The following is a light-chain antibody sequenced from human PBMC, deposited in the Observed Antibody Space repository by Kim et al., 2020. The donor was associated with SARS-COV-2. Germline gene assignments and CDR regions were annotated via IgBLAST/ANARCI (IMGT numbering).Light chain of an antibody. Sequence: EIVLTQSPGNLSLSPGERATLSCRASQSVGSNYLAWYQQKPGQAPRLLIYGASNRANGIPDRFGGSGSGTDFSLTIGRLEPEDFAVYYCQAYTSSPPYPFGHGTKLEI. CDR3: QAYTSSPPYP. CDR2: GAS. CDR1: QSVGSNY. J-gene: IGKJ2*01. V-gene: IGKV3-20*01.